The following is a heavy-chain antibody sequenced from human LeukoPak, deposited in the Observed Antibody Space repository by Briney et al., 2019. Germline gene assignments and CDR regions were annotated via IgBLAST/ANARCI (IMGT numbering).Heavy chain of an antibody. CDR3: ARGAPPSVTTEFDP. CDR1: GGSISSSNW. D-gene: IGHD4-17*01. V-gene: IGHV4-4*02. CDR2: IYHSGST. J-gene: IGHJ5*02. Sequence: PSETLSLTCAVSGGSISSSNWWSWVRQPPGKGLEWIGEIYHSGSTNYNPSLKSRVTISVDKSKNQFSLKLSSVTAADTAVYYCARGAPPSVTTEFDPWGQGTLVTVSS.